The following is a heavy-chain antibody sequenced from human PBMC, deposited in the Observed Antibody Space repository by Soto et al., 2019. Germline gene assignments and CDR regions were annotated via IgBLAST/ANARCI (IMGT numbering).Heavy chain of an antibody. Sequence: EASVKVSCKASGYTFTGYYMHWVRQAPGQGLEWMGWISPDNGNTKYAQKLQGRVTMTTDTSRNTAYMELRSLRSDDTAVYYCARDLGFYGSGSYYNVDWFDPWGQGTLVTVSS. D-gene: IGHD3-10*01. J-gene: IGHJ5*02. V-gene: IGHV1-18*04. CDR3: ARDLGFYGSGSYYNVDWFDP. CDR2: ISPDNGNT. CDR1: GYTFTGYY.